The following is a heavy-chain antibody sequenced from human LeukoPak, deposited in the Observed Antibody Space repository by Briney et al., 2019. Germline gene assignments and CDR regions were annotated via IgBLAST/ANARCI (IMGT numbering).Heavy chain of an antibody. Sequence: SSPTLVNPTQTLTLTCTFTGCLLSTRGMRVSWIRQPPGRALEWLARIDWDDDKFYSTSMKTRLTISQVTTKIQVVLTMTNMDPVDTATYYCARSRGYCSSTSCLDAFDIWGQGTMVTVSS. D-gene: IGHD2-2*01. V-gene: IGHV2-70*04. CDR3: ARSRGYCSSTSCLDAFDI. CDR1: GCLLSTRGMR. CDR2: IDWDDDK. J-gene: IGHJ3*02.